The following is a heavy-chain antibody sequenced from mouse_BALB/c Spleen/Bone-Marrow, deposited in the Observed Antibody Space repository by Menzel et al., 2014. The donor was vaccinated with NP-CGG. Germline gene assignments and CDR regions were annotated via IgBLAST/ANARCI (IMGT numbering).Heavy chain of an antibody. CDR1: GYTFTSYW. CDR3: TGSYGSSYEYYFDY. J-gene: IGHJ2*01. CDR2: IYPSDSYT. D-gene: IGHD1-1*01. Sequence: QVQLQQSGAELVRPGASVKLSCKASGYTFTSYWINWVKQRPGQGLEWIGNIYPSDSYTNYNQKFKDKATLTVDKSPSTAYMQLSGPTSEGSAVYYCTGSYGSSYEYYFDYWGQGTTRTVSS. V-gene: IGHV1-69*02.